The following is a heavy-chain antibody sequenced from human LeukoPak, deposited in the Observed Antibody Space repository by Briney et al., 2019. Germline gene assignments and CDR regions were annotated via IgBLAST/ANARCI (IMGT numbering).Heavy chain of an antibody. CDR3: ARHPCIGGSCPNPFDP. J-gene: IGHJ5*02. D-gene: IGHD2-15*01. Sequence: ASVKVSCKASGGTFSSYAISWVRQAPGQGLEWMGRIIPILGIANYAQKFQGRVTMTRNTSISTAYMELSSLRSEDTAVYYCARHPCIGGSCPNPFDPWGQGTLVTVSS. V-gene: IGHV1-69*04. CDR2: IIPILGIA. CDR1: GGTFSSYA.